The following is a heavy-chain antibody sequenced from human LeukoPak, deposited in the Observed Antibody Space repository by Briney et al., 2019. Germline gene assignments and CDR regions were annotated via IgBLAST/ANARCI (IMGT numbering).Heavy chain of an antibody. CDR2: ISGSGGST. D-gene: IGHD5-12*01. Sequence: PGGTLRLSCAASGFTFSSYGMSWVRQAPGKGLEWVSAISGSGGSTYYADSVKGRFTISRDNSKNTLYLQMNSLRVEDTAVYYCAREWHSGHEYWGQGTLVTVSS. V-gene: IGHV3-23*01. J-gene: IGHJ4*02. CDR3: AREWHSGHEY. CDR1: GFTFSSYG.